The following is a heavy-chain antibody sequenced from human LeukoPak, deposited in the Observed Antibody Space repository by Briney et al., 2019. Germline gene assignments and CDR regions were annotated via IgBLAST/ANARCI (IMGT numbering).Heavy chain of an antibody. CDR2: IYHSGST. D-gene: IGHD3-10*01. V-gene: IGHV4-30-2*01. J-gene: IGHJ3*02. Sequence: NPSQTLSLTCAVSGGSISSGYSWSWIRQPPGKGLEWIGYIYHSGSTYYNPSLKSRVTISVDRPKNQFSLKLSSVTAADTAVYYCARDDSMVRGVSAFDIWGQGTMVTVSS. CDR3: ARDDSMVRGVSAFDI. CDR1: GGSISSGYS.